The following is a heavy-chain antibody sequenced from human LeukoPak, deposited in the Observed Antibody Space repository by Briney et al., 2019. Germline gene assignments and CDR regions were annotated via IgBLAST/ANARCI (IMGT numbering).Heavy chain of an antibody. V-gene: IGHV1-2*02. Sequence: ASVKVSCKASGYTFTGYYMHWVRQAPGQGLEWMGWINPNSGGTNYAQKFQGRVTMTRDTSISTAYMELSRLRSDDTAVYYCATPNRIAARPVDAFDIWGQGTMVTVSS. D-gene: IGHD6-6*01. J-gene: IGHJ3*02. CDR3: ATPNRIAARPVDAFDI. CDR1: GYTFTGYY. CDR2: INPNSGGT.